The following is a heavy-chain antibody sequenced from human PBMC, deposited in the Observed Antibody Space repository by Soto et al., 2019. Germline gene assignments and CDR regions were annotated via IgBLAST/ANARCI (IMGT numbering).Heavy chain of an antibody. J-gene: IGHJ4*02. Sequence: QVQLQESGPGLVKPSGTLSLTCAVSGDSITSSNWWSWVRQAPGRGLAWIGEIYHRGATTNNPSLKSRATISVDPSNNHFSLKMTSVTAADTAVYFCARDLGTGTDYWGRGTLVTVAS. CDR1: GDSITSSNW. CDR3: ARDLGTGTDY. CDR2: IYHRGAT. V-gene: IGHV4-4*02.